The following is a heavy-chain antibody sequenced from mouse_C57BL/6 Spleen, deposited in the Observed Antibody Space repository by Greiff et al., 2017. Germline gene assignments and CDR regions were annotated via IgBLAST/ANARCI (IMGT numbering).Heavy chain of an antibody. CDR2: IWGGGSP. Sequence: QVQLQQSGPGLVAPSQSLSITCPVSGFSLTSYGVDWVRQPPGKGLEWLGVIWGGGSPHYNSALMSRLSISKDNSKSQVFLKMNSLQTDDTAMYYCAKHEGFYSNYGGAWFAYWGQGTLVTVSA. CDR3: AKHEGFYSNYGGAWFAY. V-gene: IGHV2-9*01. D-gene: IGHD2-5*01. CDR1: GFSLTSYG. J-gene: IGHJ3*01.